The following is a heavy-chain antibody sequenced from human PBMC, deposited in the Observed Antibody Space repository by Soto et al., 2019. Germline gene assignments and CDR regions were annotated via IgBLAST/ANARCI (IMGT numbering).Heavy chain of an antibody. CDR1: GITFSSYG. Sequence: QVQLVESGGGVVQPGRSLRLSCTVSGITFSSYGIHWVRQAPGKGLEWVTVISYDGSNKYYADSVKGRFTISRDNSKNTLSLQMNSLRAEDTAVYYCAKSRGYSYNYGMDVWGQGTTVSVSS. J-gene: IGHJ6*02. V-gene: IGHV3-30*18. CDR3: AKSRGYSYNYGMDV. D-gene: IGHD5-18*01. CDR2: ISYDGSNK.